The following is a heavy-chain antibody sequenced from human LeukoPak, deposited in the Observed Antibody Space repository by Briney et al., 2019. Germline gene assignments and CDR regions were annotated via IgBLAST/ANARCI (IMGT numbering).Heavy chain of an antibody. CDR1: GFTFSSYA. V-gene: IGHV3-23*01. D-gene: IGHD5-24*01. J-gene: IGHJ4*02. CDR3: ARVGDGYKENN. Sequence: GGSLRLSCAASGFTFSSYAMSWVRQAPGKGLEWVSTISGSGGSTYHADSVKGRFTISRDNSKNMLYLQMDSLRVEDTAVLYCARVGDGYKENNWGQGTLVTVSS. CDR2: ISGSGGST.